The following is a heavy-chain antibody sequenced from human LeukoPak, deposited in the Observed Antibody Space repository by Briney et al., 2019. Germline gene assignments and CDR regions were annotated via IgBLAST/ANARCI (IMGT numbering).Heavy chain of an antibody. CDR3: AGGATILDYYYGMDV. V-gene: IGHV3-9*01. Sequence: GGSLRLSCAASGFTFDDYAMHWVRQAPGKGLEWVSGISWNSGSIGYADSVKGRFTISRDNAMNSLYLQMNSLRAEDTALYYCAGGATILDYYYGMDVWGQGTTVTVSS. J-gene: IGHJ6*02. CDR1: GFTFDDYA. CDR2: ISWNSGSI. D-gene: IGHD1-26*01.